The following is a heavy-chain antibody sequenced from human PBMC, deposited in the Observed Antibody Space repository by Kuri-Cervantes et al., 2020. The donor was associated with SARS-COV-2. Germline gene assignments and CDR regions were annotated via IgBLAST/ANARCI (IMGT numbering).Heavy chain of an antibody. J-gene: IGHJ5*02. CDR2: IYYSGST. CDR3: ASFSTRGDP. V-gene: IGHV4-39*07. Sequence: GSLRLSCTVSGGSISSSSYYWGWIRQPPGKGLEWIGSIYYSGSTYYNPSLKSRVTISVDKSKNQLSLKLSSVTAADTAVYYCASFSTRGDPWGQGTLVTVSS. D-gene: IGHD2/OR15-2a*01. CDR1: GGSISSSSYY.